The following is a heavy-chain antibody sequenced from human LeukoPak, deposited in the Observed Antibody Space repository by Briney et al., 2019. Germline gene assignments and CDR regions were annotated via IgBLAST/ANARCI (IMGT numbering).Heavy chain of an antibody. CDR2: IKQDGSEK. Sequence: PGGSLRLSCAASGFTFSDYWMSWVRQAPGKGLEWVANIKQDGSEKHYVDSLRGRFTISRDNAKNSLDLQMNSLRAADTAVYFCARDLYYFDSSGYYASDLWGQGTLVTVSS. V-gene: IGHV3-7*01. CDR1: GFTFSDYW. CDR3: ARDLYYFDSSGYYASDL. D-gene: IGHD3-22*01. J-gene: IGHJ5*02.